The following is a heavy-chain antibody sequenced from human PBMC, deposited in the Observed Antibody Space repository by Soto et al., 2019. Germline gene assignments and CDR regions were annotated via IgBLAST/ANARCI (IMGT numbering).Heavy chain of an antibody. V-gene: IGHV4-30-2*01. Sequence: QLQLQESGSGLVKPSQTLSLTCAVSGGSITSGTYFWSWIRQPPGQGLEWIGHINHGGSTYCNPSLKSRLTISVDRSKNQFSLKLNCVTAADTAVYYCARARLRRTCRDFDMWGQGTMFPVSS. CDR3: ARARLRRTCRDFDM. CDR2: INHGGST. D-gene: IGHD2-21*02. J-gene: IGHJ3*02. CDR1: GGSITSGTYF.